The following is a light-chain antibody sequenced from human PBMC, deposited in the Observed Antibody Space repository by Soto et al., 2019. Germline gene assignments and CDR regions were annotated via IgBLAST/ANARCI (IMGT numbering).Light chain of an antibody. Sequence: IVLTQSPGTLSLSPGERATLSXMASQSVSSSYLAWYQQKPGQAPRLVIYGASSRATGIPDRFSGSGSGTDFTLTISRLEPEDFAVYYCQQYGSSSITFGQGTRLAIK. CDR3: QQYGSSSIT. V-gene: IGKV3-20*01. J-gene: IGKJ5*01. CDR1: QSVSSSY. CDR2: GAS.